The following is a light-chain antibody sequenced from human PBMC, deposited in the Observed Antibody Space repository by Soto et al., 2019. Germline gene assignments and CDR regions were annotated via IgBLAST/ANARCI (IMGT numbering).Light chain of an antibody. CDR3: SSYTSSRTLI. J-gene: IGLJ2*01. CDR2: DVT. Sequence: QSALTQPASVSGSPGQSITISCTGASSDIGAYDYVSWYQQHPDKAPTLIIYDVTRRPSGLSNRFSASKSGNTASLTISGLHADDEGDYYCSSYTSSRTLIFGGGTKLTVL. CDR1: SSDIGAYDY. V-gene: IGLV2-14*03.